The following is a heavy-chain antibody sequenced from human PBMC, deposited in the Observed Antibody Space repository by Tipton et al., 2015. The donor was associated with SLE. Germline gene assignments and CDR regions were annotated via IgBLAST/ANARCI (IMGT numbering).Heavy chain of an antibody. CDR2: ISAYNGKT. J-gene: IGHJ3*02. CDR1: GYTFTSYG. CDR3: ARGGVDYDFWSGYQYDAFDI. Sequence: QSGAEVKKPGASVKVSCKASGYTFTSYGISWVRQAPGQGLEWMGWISAYNGKTNYAQKLQGRVTMTTDTSTSTAYMELRSLRSEDTAVYYCARGGVDYDFWSGYQYDAFDIWGQGTMVTVSS. V-gene: IGHV1-18*01. D-gene: IGHD3-3*01.